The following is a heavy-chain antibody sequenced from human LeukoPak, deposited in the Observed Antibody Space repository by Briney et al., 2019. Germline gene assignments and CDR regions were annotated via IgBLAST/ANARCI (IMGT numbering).Heavy chain of an antibody. CDR1: GYTFTSHG. CDR2: ISAYNGNT. V-gene: IGHV1-18*01. D-gene: IGHD6-13*01. Sequence: ASVKVSCKASGYTFTSHGISWVRQAPGQGLEWMGWISAYNGNTNYAQKLQGRVTMTTDTSTSTAYMELRSLRSDDTAVYYCARRGSSSWYNWFDPWGQGTLVTVSS. CDR3: ARRGSSSWYNWFDP. J-gene: IGHJ5*02.